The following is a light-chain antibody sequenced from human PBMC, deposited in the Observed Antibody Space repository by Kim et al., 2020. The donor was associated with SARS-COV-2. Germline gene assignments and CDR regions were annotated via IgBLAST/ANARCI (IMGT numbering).Light chain of an antibody. CDR1: QGISSW. Sequence: ASVGDRVTITCRASQGISSWLVWFQQKPGKAPKLLIYSASTLQSGVPSRFSGSGSGTDFTLTISSLLPEDFATYYCQQFNSFPMTFGQGTRLEIK. V-gene: IGKV1-12*01. CDR2: SAS. J-gene: IGKJ5*01. CDR3: QQFNSFPMT.